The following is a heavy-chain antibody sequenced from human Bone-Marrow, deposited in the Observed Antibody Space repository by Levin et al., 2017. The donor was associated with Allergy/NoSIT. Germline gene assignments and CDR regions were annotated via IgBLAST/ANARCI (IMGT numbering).Heavy chain of an antibody. J-gene: IGHJ4*02. CDR3: ARDGGVGNFFTH. CDR2: INPKSGVT. D-gene: IGHD3-16*01. Sequence: ASVKVSCKASGYTFSDHYLHWVRQAPGQGLEWVGWINPKSGVTNYGQKFQGRVTVTWDTSITKANLELTRLRSDDSAMYFCARDGGVGNFFTHWGQGTLVTVSS. V-gene: IGHV1-2*02. CDR1: GYTFSDHY.